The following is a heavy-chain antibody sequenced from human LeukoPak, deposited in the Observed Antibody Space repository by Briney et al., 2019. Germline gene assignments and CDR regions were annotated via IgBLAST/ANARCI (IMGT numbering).Heavy chain of an antibody. J-gene: IGHJ4*02. CDR1: GGSFSGYY. Sequence: SETLSLTCAVYGGSFSGYYWSWIRQPPGKGLEWIGEINHSGSTNYNPSLKSRVTISVDTSKNQFSLKLTSVTAADTAVYYCARRDYGDYKALRRVFDYWGQGTLVTVSS. V-gene: IGHV4-34*01. CDR3: ARRDYGDYKALRRVFDY. CDR2: INHSGST. D-gene: IGHD4-17*01.